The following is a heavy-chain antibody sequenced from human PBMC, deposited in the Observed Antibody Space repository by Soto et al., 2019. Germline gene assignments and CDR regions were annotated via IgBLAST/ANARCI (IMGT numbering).Heavy chain of an antibody. CDR1: GGSISSGGYY. J-gene: IGHJ5*02. CDR2: IFYSGTT. V-gene: IGHV4-31*03. Sequence: QVQLQESAPGLVKASQTLSLTCTVSGGSISSGGYYWSWIRQHPGKGMVCIGYIFYSGTTYYNTSLTSRVTISEPTPKIQFSLKQSSVTAADTAVYYGARNVDPWGKATLLTVSS. CDR3: ARNVDP.